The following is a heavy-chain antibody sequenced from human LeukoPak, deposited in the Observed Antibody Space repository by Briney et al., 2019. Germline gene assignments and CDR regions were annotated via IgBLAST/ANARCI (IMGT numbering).Heavy chain of an antibody. Sequence: PSETLSLTCTVSGGSISSYYWSWIRQPPGKGLEWIGYIYYSGSTNYNPSLKSRVTISVDTSKNQFSLKLSSVTAADTAVYYCASTSIVVVPAAIDSGLRLDYWGQGTLVTVSS. CDR3: ASTSIVVVPAAIDSGLRLDY. V-gene: IGHV4-59*01. J-gene: IGHJ4*02. CDR2: IYYSGST. D-gene: IGHD2-2*02. CDR1: GGSISSYY.